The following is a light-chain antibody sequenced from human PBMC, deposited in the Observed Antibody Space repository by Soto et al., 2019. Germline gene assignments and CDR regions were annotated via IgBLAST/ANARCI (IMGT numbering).Light chain of an antibody. V-gene: IGLV2-8*01. Sequence: QSALTQPPSASGSPGQSVTISCTGTSSDVGGYNYVSWYQQHPGKAPKLMIYEVSKWPSGVPDRLSGSKSGNTASLTVSGLQAEDEADYYCSSYAGSNTVVFGGGTKLTVL. J-gene: IGLJ2*01. CDR2: EVS. CDR3: SSYAGSNTVV. CDR1: SSDVGGYNY.